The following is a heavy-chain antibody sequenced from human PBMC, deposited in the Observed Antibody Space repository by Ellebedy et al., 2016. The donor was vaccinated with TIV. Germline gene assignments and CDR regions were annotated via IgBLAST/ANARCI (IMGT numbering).Heavy chain of an antibody. Sequence: GESLKISCAAWGFSFSNFWMSWVRQAPGKGLEWVAHIKTDGSETYYVDSVKGRFIISRDNAKNTLYLQMNSLRVEDTAMYYCTRDGAVPGGKGDYWGQGTLVIVS. CDR1: GFSFSNFW. V-gene: IGHV3-7*03. J-gene: IGHJ4*02. D-gene: IGHD4-23*01. CDR3: TRDGAVPGGKGDY. CDR2: IKTDGSET.